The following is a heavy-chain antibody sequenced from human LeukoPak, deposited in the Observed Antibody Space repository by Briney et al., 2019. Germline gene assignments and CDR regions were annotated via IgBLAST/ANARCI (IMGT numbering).Heavy chain of an antibody. Sequence: GGSLRLSCAASGFTFSGSAMHWVRQASGKGLEWVGRIRSKANSYATAYAASVKGRFTISRDDSKNTAYLQMNSLKTEDTAVYYCTTAGELLFLDYWGQGTLVTVSS. CDR2: IRSKANSYAT. D-gene: IGHD1-26*01. V-gene: IGHV3-73*01. CDR3: TTAGELLFLDY. CDR1: GFTFSGSA. J-gene: IGHJ4*02.